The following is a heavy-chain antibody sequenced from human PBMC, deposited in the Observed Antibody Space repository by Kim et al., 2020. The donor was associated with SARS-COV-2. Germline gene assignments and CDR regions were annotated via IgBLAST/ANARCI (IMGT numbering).Heavy chain of an antibody. Sequence: SVKVSCKASGGTFSSYAISWVRQAPGQGLEWMGGIIPIFGTANYAQKFQGRVTITADESTSTAYMELSSLRSEDTAVYYCASPGPYGSGSLRFDYWGQGTLVTVSS. CDR1: GGTFSSYA. D-gene: IGHD3-10*01. CDR2: IIPIFGTA. CDR3: ASPGPYGSGSLRFDY. V-gene: IGHV1-69*13. J-gene: IGHJ4*02.